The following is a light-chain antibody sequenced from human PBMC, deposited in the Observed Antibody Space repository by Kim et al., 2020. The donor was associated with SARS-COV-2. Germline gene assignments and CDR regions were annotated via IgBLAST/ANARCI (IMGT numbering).Light chain of an antibody. J-gene: IGKJ4*01. Sequence: DIQMTQSPSTLSPSVGDRVTITCRASQSIRIYLAWYQQKPGKAPKLLIYRASRLETGVPSRFSGSGSGTEFTLTISSLQPDDSAIYYCQHYDAYPLTFGGGTKVDIK. V-gene: IGKV1-5*03. CDR2: RAS. CDR3: QHYDAYPLT. CDR1: QSIRIY.